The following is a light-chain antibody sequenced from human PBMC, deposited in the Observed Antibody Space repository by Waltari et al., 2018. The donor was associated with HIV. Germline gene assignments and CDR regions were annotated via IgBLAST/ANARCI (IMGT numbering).Light chain of an antibody. CDR1: QSVLYSSNNKNY. CDR3: QQYYTTPFT. CDR2: WSS. V-gene: IGKV4-1*01. J-gene: IGKJ3*01. Sequence: IVMTQSPDSLAVSPCSRAPINSKSSQSVLYSSNNKNYLAWYQQKPGQSPKLLIYWSSNRESGVPDRFSGSGSGTDFTLTISSLQAEDVAVYYCQQYYTTPFTFGPGTKVDIK.